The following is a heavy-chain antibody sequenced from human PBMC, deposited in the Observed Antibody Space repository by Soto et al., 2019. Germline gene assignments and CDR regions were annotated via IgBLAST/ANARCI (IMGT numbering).Heavy chain of an antibody. Sequence: EVQLLESGGDLVQPGGSLRLSCAASGFTFSSFAMTWVRQAPGKGLEWVSTIGNSGGSSTYYADSVKGRLTISRDNSKNTLYLQLNSLRAEDTAVYYCAKRADFWSGYLNYFDYWGQGTLVTVSS. CDR2: IGNSGGSST. CDR1: GFTFSSFA. D-gene: IGHD3-3*01. J-gene: IGHJ4*02. V-gene: IGHV3-23*01. CDR3: AKRADFWSGYLNYFDY.